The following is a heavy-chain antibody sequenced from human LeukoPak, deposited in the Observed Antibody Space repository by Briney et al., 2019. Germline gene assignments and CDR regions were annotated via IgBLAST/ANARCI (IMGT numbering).Heavy chain of an antibody. D-gene: IGHD3-3*01. CDR2: INPNSGGT. V-gene: IGHV1-2*02. J-gene: IGHJ4*02. Sequence: ASVKVSCKASGYIFTDYHIHWVRQAPGQGLEWMGWINPNSGGTNYAQNLQGRVTMTRDTSITTAYLDLTRLRSDDTAVYYCARDIRPRVESFDYWGQGSLVTVSS. CDR1: GYIFTDYH. CDR3: ARDIRPRVESFDY.